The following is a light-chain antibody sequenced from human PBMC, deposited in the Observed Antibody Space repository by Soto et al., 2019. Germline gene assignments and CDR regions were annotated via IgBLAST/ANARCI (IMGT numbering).Light chain of an antibody. CDR1: QSISTY. V-gene: IGKV1-39*01. J-gene: IGKJ2*02. CDR3: QQSYSTPRT. Sequence: DIQMTQSPSSLSASVGDRVTITCRASQSISTYLNWYQQKVGKAPKRLIYAASSLQRGVPSRFSGSGSETDFTLTFSSLQPEDCATYYCQQSYSTPRTFGQGTKLEIK. CDR2: AAS.